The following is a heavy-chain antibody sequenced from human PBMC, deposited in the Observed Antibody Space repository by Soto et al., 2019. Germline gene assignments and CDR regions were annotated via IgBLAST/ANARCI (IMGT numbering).Heavy chain of an antibody. CDR2: MSSSGNNI. CDR1: GITFSDCY. J-gene: IGHJ6*02. CDR3: AIVRFGQWGYAMDV. D-gene: IGHD3-10*01. V-gene: IGHV3-11*01. Sequence: QVHLVESGGGLVKPGGSLRLSCAASGITFSDCYMNWIRQAPGKGLEWVSYMSSSGNNIHYAGSVRGRFTVSRDNAQNSLYLQMNRLRAEDTAIYYCAIVRFGQWGYAMDVWGQGTTVTVSS.